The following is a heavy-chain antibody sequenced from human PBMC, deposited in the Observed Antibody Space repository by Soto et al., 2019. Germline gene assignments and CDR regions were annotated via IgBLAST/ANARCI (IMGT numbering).Heavy chain of an antibody. J-gene: IGHJ3*02. CDR1: GFTFSSYG. D-gene: IGHD6-13*01. Sequence: QVHLEESGGGVVQPGTSLRLSCVPSGFTFSSYGMHWVRQAPGKGLEWVAVIPNTENKKYYADSVKGRFTISRDNSQNTLFLQMDSLMSEETAMYYCARTAGGRVRGALDIWGQGTMVNV. CDR3: ARTAGGRVRGALDI. CDR2: IPNTENKK. V-gene: IGHV3-30-3*01.